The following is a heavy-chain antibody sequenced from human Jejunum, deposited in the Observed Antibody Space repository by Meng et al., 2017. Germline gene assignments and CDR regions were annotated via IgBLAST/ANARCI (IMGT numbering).Heavy chain of an antibody. J-gene: IGHJ2*01. D-gene: IGHD3-3*01. V-gene: IGHV4-34*01. CDR1: GGSFMDHY. CDR3: ARGFGRSWRRYWYFDL. Sequence: QVQLRQWGAVLLRPSGTLSLPCSVYGGSFMDHYWTWIRQPPGKGLEWVGQINHSGSTNSNPSLKSRVTISVDTSKNQFSLTLRSVTAADSAMYYCARGFGRSWRRYWYFDLWGRGTLVTVSS. CDR2: INHSGST.